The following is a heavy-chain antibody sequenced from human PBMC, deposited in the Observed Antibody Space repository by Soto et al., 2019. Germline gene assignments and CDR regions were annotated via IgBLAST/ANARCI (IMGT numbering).Heavy chain of an antibody. D-gene: IGHD3-10*01. CDR3: ARARFGYVDH. V-gene: IGHV3-11*03. J-gene: IGHJ4*02. CDR1: GFSFSDYF. Sequence: GGSLRLSCAVSGFSFSDYFMAWIRQTPGKGLEWISYISSAGPYTEYADSVKGRFTVSRDNAKDSLYLQLDSLRVEDTAVYFCARARFGYVDHWGQGTLVTVSS. CDR2: ISSAGPYT.